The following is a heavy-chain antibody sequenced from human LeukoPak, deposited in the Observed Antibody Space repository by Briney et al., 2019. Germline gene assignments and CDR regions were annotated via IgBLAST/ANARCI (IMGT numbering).Heavy chain of an antibody. Sequence: GGSLRLSCAASGFTFSSYSMNWVRQAPGKGLEWVSSISSSSSYIYYADSVKGRFTISRDNAKNSLYLQMNGLRAEDTAVYYCARRDCDSIKCRGSNWFDPWGQGTLVSVSS. CDR3: ARRDCDSIKCRGSNWFDP. V-gene: IGHV3-21*01. D-gene: IGHD3-22*01. J-gene: IGHJ5*02. CDR2: ISSSSSYI. CDR1: GFTFSSYS.